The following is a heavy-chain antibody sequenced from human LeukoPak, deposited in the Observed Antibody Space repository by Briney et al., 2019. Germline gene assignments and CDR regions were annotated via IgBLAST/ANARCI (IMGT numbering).Heavy chain of an antibody. CDR1: GFTVSSNY. CDR2: IYSGGST. Sequence: PGGSLRPSCAASGFTVSSNYMSWVRQAPGKGLEWVSVIYSGGSTYYADSVKGRFTISRDNSKNTLYLQMNSLRAEDTAVYYCAREGGVRGPNAFDYWGQGTLVTVSS. CDR3: AREGGVRGPNAFDY. V-gene: IGHV3-66*01. D-gene: IGHD3-10*01. J-gene: IGHJ4*02.